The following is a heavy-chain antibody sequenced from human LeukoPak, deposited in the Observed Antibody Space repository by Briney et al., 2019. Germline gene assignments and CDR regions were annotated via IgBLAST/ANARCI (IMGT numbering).Heavy chain of an antibody. CDR2: IKQDGSEK. V-gene: IGHV3-7*01. D-gene: IGHD3-10*02. Sequence: PGGSLRLSCAASGFTFSIYWMTWVRQAPGKGLEWVANIKQDGSEKYYVDSLKGRFTISRDNAKNSLYLQMNSLRADDTAVYYCARDLHYYVAMDVWGRGTTVTVSS. CDR3: ARDLHYYVAMDV. CDR1: GFTFSIYW. J-gene: IGHJ6*02.